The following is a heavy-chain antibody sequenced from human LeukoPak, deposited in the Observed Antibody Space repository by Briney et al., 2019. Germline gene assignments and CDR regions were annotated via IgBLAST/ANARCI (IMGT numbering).Heavy chain of an antibody. J-gene: IGHJ4*02. V-gene: IGHV3-23*01. CDR2: ISGSGETT. Sequence: GGSLRLSCAASGFTFSRYSMNWVRQAPGKGLEWVSAISGSGETTYYADSVKGRFTVSRDNSKNTLYVQMDSLRAEDTAVYYCAKRGYTYGGHFDYWGQGALVTVSS. D-gene: IGHD5-18*01. CDR1: GFTFSRYS. CDR3: AKRGYTYGGHFDY.